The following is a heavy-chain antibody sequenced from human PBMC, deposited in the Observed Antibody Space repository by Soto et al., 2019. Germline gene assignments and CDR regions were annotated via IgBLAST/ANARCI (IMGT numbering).Heavy chain of an antibody. CDR1: GGSFSGYY. Sequence: SETLSLTCAVYGGSFSGYYWSWIRQPPGKGLEWIGEINHSGSTNYNPSLKSRVTISVDTSKNQFSLKLSSVTAADTAVYYCARLNGIPYYYYGKDVWGQGTTVTVSS. CDR2: INHSGST. D-gene: IGHD2-8*01. V-gene: IGHV4-34*01. CDR3: ARLNGIPYYYYGKDV. J-gene: IGHJ6*02.